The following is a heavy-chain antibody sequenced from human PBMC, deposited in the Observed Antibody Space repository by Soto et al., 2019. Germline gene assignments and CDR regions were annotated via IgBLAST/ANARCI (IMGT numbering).Heavy chain of an antibody. V-gene: IGHV2-5*02. CDR2: IYWDDDK. D-gene: IGHD5-18*01. CDR1: GFSLSTNRVG. CDR3: AHRREYSFGDGLDY. Sequence: QITLKESGPTLVKPTQTLTLTCTFSGFSLSTNRVGVGWIRQPPGKALEWLALIYWDDDKRYSPSLRSRLTITKDTSKNPVVLTMTNMDPVDTATYYCAHRREYSFGDGLDYWGQGTLVTVSS. J-gene: IGHJ4*02.